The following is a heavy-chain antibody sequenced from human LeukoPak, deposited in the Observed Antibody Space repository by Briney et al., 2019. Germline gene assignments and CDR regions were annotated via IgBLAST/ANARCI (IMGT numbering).Heavy chain of an antibody. Sequence: SETLSLTCAVSGGSISSSNWWSWVRQPPGTGLEWIGEIHHSGSTNYNTSPKSRVTISVDKSKNQFSLKLSSVTAADTAVYYCARVIRGALRAAVFDIWGQGTMVTVSS. V-gene: IGHV4-4*02. CDR2: IHHSGST. D-gene: IGHD3-10*01. J-gene: IGHJ3*02. CDR1: GGSISSSNW. CDR3: ARVIRGALRAAVFDI.